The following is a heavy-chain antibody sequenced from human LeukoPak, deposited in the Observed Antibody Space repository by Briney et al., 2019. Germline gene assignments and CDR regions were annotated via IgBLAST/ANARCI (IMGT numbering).Heavy chain of an antibody. CDR2: IYHSGST. D-gene: IGHD6-19*01. CDR3: ARGGGWYPFDI. V-gene: IGHV4-38-2*02. J-gene: IGHJ3*02. Sequence: PSETLSLTCTVSGYSISSGYYWGWIRQPPGKGLEWIGSIYHSGSTYYNPSLKSRVTISVDTSKNQFSLKLSSVTAADTAVYYCARGGGWYPFDIWGQGTMVTVSS. CDR1: GYSISSGYY.